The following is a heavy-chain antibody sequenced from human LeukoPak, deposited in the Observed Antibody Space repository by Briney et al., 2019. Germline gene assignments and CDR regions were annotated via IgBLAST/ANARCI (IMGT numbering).Heavy chain of an antibody. V-gene: IGHV4-31*03. CDR3: ARLHYDSSGNYYFDY. D-gene: IGHD3-22*01. Sequence: KPSRTLSLTCTVSGGSISSGGYYWSWIRQHPGKGLEWIGYIYYSGSTYYNPSLKSRVTVSVDTSKNQFSLKLSSVTAADTAVYYCARLHYDSSGNYYFDYWGQGTLVTVSS. CDR2: IYYSGST. J-gene: IGHJ4*02. CDR1: GGSISSGGYY.